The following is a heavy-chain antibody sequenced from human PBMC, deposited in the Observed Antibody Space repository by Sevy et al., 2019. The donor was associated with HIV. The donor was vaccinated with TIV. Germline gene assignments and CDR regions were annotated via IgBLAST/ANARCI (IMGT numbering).Heavy chain of an antibody. D-gene: IGHD3-22*01. Sequence: SETLSLTCTVSGGSISSGGYYWSWIRQHPGKGLEWIGYIYYSGSTYYNPSLKSRATISVDTSKNQFSLKLSSVTAADTAVYYCARGKGYYDSSGYYYFDYWGQGTLVTVSS. V-gene: IGHV4-31*03. CDR2: IYYSGST. J-gene: IGHJ4*02. CDR3: ARGKGYYDSSGYYYFDY. CDR1: GGSISSGGYY.